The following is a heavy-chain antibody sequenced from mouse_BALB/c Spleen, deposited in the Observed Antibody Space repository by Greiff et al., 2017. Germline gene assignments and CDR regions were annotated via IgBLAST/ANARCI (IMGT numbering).Heavy chain of an antibody. V-gene: IGHV5-17*02. Sequence: EVMLVESGGGLVQPGGSRKLSCAASGFTFSSFGMHWVRQAPEKGLEWVAYISSGSSTIYYADTVKGRFTISRDNPKNTLFLQMTSLRSEDTAMYYCARSGGITTRAMDYWGQGTSVTVSS. D-gene: IGHD1-1*01. CDR2: ISSGSSTI. CDR3: ARSGGITTRAMDY. CDR1: GFTFSSFG. J-gene: IGHJ4*01.